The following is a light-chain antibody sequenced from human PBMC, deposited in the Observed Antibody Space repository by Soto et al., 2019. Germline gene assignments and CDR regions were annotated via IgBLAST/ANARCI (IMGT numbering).Light chain of an antibody. CDR1: SSNIGARYD. CDR2: RNN. CDR3: QSYDRSLSGSV. J-gene: IGLJ2*01. V-gene: IGLV1-40*01. Sequence: QSVLTQPPSVSGAPGQRVTISCTGSSSNIGARYDVHWYQQLPGTAPKLLIYRNNNRPSGVPDRFSGSKSGTSASLAITGLQAEDEADYYCQSYDRSLSGSVFGGGTQLTVL.